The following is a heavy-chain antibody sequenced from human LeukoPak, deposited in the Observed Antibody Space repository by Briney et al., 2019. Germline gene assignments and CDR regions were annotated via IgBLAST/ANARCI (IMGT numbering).Heavy chain of an antibody. J-gene: IGHJ6*02. CDR3: AKDSSSSNYYYGMDV. CDR2: ISGSGGSS. Sequence: GGSLRLSCAASGFTFSSYAMSWVRQAPGKGLEWVSAISGSGGSSYYADSVKGRFTISRDNSKNTLYLQMNSLRAEDTAVYYCAKDSSSSNYYYGMDVWGQGTTVTVSS. D-gene: IGHD6-6*01. CDR1: GFTFSSYA. V-gene: IGHV3-23*01.